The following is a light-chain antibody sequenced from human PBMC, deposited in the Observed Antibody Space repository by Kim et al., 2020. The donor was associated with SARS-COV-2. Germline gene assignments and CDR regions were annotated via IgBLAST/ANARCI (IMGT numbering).Light chain of an antibody. J-gene: IGLJ3*02. V-gene: IGLV6-57*01. Sequence: NFMLTQPHSVSASPGKTVTISCTRSSGNIASNFVQWYQQRPGSSPTIVIYEDYQRPSGVPDRFAGSIDRSANSASLTISGLKTEDEADYYCQSYDATNQVFGGGTQLTVL. CDR2: EDY. CDR1: SGNIASNF. CDR3: QSYDATNQV.